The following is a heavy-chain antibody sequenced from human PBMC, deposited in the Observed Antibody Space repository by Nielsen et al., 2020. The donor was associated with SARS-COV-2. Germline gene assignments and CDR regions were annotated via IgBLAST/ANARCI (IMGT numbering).Heavy chain of an antibody. J-gene: IGHJ6*02. CDR3: APGMGYCSSTTCKVDSGMDV. V-gene: IGHV7-4-1*02. Sequence: WVRQAPGQGLEWMGWINTNTGNPTYAQGFTGRFVFSLDTSVSTTYLQISSLKAEDTAVYYCAPGMGYCSSTTCKVDSGMDVWGQGTTATVSS. CDR2: INTNTGNP. D-gene: IGHD2-2*01.